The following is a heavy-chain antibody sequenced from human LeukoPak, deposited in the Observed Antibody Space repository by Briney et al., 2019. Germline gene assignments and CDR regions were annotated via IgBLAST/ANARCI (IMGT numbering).Heavy chain of an antibody. CDR3: ARDGCCSSGVCYTEYMDV. J-gene: IGHJ6*03. CDR1: GDSISSFY. D-gene: IGHD2-8*01. CDR2: IYYSAGT. Sequence: SETLSLTCTVSGDSISSFYWSWIRQPPGKGLEWIGYIYYSAGTNYNPSLKSRVTISIDTPKNQFSLKVTSVTAADTAVYYCARDGCCSSGVCYTEYMDVWGSGTTVIVSS. V-gene: IGHV4-59*01.